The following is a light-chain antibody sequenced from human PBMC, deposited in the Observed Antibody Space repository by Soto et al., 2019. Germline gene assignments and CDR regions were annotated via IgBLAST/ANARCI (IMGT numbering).Light chain of an antibody. J-gene: IGKJ1*01. Sequence: IMLSQSPGTLSLCPGERATLSCRASQSVSSIYLGWYQQKPGQAPRLLIYGASSRATGIPDRFSGSGSGTDFTLTISRLEPEDFAVYYCQQYGDSTGWTFGQGTKVDIK. CDR3: QQYGDSTGWT. CDR1: QSVSSIY. CDR2: GAS. V-gene: IGKV3-20*01.